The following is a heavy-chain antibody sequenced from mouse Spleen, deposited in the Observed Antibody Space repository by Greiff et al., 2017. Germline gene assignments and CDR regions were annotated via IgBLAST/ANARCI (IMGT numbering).Heavy chain of an antibody. Sequence: EVHLVESGGGLVKPGGSLKLSCAASGFTFSDYGMHWVRQAPEKGLEWVAYISSGSSTIYYADTVKGRFTISRDNAKNTLFLQMTSLRSEDTAMYYCARPGYGSRGWYFDVWGAGTTVTVSS. D-gene: IGHD1-1*01. J-gene: IGHJ1*01. CDR1: GFTFSDYG. CDR2: ISSGSSTI. V-gene: IGHV5-17*01. CDR3: ARPGYGSRGWYFDV.